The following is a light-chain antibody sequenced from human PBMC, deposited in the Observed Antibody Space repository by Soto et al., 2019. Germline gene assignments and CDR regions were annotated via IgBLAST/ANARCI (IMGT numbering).Light chain of an antibody. CDR1: QSVSIW. J-gene: IGKJ1*01. V-gene: IGKV1-5*03. CDR2: KSS. CDR3: QQFNTSPWT. Sequence: STLSASEGDRVTISCRASQSVSIWLAWYQQKPGRAPKLLIYKSSILESGVPSRFSGSGSGTEFTLTISSLQPDDFATYYCQQFNTSPWTFGQGTKVDIK.